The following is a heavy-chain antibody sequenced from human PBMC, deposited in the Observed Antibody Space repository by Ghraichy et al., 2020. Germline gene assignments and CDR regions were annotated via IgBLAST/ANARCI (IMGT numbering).Heavy chain of an antibody. CDR3: ARHVQRRYCSSTSCYGGIGWFDP. V-gene: IGHV4-39*01. CDR2: IYYSGST. CDR1: GGSISSSSYY. Sequence: GSLRLTCTVSGGSISSSSYYWGWIRQPPGKGLEWIGSIYYSGSTYYNPSLKSRVTISVDTSKNQFSLKLSSVTAADTAVYYCARHVQRRYCSSTSCYGGIGWFDPWGQGTLVTVSS. J-gene: IGHJ5*02. D-gene: IGHD2-2*01.